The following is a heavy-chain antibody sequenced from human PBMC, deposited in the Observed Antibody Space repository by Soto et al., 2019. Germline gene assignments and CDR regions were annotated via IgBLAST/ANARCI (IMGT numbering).Heavy chain of an antibody. CDR3: ARDQGVAAAGITWFDP. V-gene: IGHV4-4*07. CDR1: GASMNSYH. CDR2: IHSSGST. D-gene: IGHD6-13*01. J-gene: IGHJ5*02. Sequence: SETLSLTCTVSGASMNSYHWSWIRQPAGKGLEWIGHIHSSGSTNYNPSLKSRVTMSVDTSKNQFSLRLMSLTAADTAVYYCARDQGVAAAGITWFDPWGQGSLVTISS.